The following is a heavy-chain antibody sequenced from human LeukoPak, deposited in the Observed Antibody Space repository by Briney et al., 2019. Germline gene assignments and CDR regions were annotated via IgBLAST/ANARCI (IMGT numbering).Heavy chain of an antibody. CDR2: IWNSGST. D-gene: IGHD3-10*01. CDR1: GDSMSSRTYY. CDR3: AGVGVATAPRYLDY. J-gene: IGHJ4*02. V-gene: IGHV4-61*01. Sequence: SETLSLTCSVSGDSMSSRTYYWTWIRQHPEKGLEWIGYIWNSGSTKYNPSLGSRVTISVDTSKNQFSLKLTSVTAADSAVYYCAGVGVATAPRYLDYWGQGILVTVSS.